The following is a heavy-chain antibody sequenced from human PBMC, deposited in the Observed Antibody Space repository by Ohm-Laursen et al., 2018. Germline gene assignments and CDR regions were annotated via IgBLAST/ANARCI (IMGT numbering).Heavy chain of an antibody. V-gene: IGHV3-30*18. CDR1: GFTFSSYG. Sequence: RSLRLSCTASGFTFSSYGMHWVRQAPGKGLEWMAGISKDGINTYYGHSVEGRFTISRDNSMNTLYLQMNSLRPEDTAVYYCAKDIRTMAGRDVWGQGTTVTVSS. J-gene: IGHJ6*02. CDR2: ISKDGINT. CDR3: AKDIRTMAGRDV. D-gene: IGHD4/OR15-4a*01.